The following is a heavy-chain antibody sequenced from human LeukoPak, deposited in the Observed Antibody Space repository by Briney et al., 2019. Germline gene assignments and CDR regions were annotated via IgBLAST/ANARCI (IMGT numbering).Heavy chain of an antibody. Sequence: SETLSLTCAVSGYSISSSNWWGWIRQPPGKGLEWIGYIYYSGSTYYNPSLKSRVTMSVDTSKNQFSLKLSSVTAVDTAVHYCAKGAAAGTFIDYWGQGTLVTVSS. D-gene: IGHD6-13*01. CDR3: AKGAAAGTFIDY. J-gene: IGHJ4*02. CDR1: GYSISSSNW. CDR2: IYYSGST. V-gene: IGHV4-28*01.